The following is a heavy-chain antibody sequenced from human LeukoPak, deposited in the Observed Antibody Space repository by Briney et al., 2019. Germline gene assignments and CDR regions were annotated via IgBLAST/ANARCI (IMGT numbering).Heavy chain of an antibody. Sequence: GRSLRLSCAASGFTFSSYGMHWVRRAPGKGLEWVAVIWYDGSNKYYADSVKGRFTISRDNDKNSLYLQMNSLSAEDSAVYFCARAIGYCTSTSCYHYYHMDVWGKGTTVTVSS. CDR3: ARAIGYCTSTSCYHYYHMDV. D-gene: IGHD2-2*03. CDR1: GFTFSSYG. J-gene: IGHJ6*03. V-gene: IGHV3-33*01. CDR2: IWYDGSNK.